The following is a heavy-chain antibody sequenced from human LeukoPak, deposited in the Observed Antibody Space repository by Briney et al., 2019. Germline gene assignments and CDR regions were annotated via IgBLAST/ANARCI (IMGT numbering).Heavy chain of an antibody. CDR2: ISSSSSYI. Sequence: PGGSLRLSCAASGFTFSRYSINWVRQAPGKGLEWVSSISSSSSYIYYAEPVKGRFTVFRGNAKNSLYLQMNSLRVEDTAVYYCARDPINIATAANGFDYWGQGTLVTVSS. CDR1: GFTFSRYS. D-gene: IGHD6-13*01. V-gene: IGHV3-21*01. J-gene: IGHJ4*02. CDR3: ARDPINIATAANGFDY.